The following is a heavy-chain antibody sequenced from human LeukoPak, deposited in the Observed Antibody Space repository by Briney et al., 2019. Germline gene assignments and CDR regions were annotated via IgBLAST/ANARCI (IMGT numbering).Heavy chain of an antibody. J-gene: IGHJ4*02. CDR1: GLTFSYAW. D-gene: IGHD1-1*01. CDR2: IKSKNDGGTT. V-gene: IGHV3-15*01. CDR3: AKSRSGSANWALQIFDN. Sequence: KSGGSLRLSCAASGLTFSYAWMSWVRQAPGKGLEWVGRIKSKNDGGTTDYAAPVKGRFTVSRDNSKNSLFVQMNSLRAEDTAVYFCAKSRSGSANWALQIFDNWGQGTLVTVSS.